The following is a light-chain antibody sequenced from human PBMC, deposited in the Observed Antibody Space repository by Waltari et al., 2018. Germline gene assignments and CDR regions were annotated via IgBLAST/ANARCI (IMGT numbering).Light chain of an antibody. CDR1: QSINTY. CDR3: QQVNSYPLT. Sequence: IQLTQSPSFLSASLGDTVTLSCRASQSINTYLAWFQQKPGKAPNLLIYGATTLQSGIPSRFRGSGSGTEFTLTIRSLQPEDFATYYCQQVNSYPLTFGGGTTVEIK. J-gene: IGKJ4*01. V-gene: IGKV1-9*01. CDR2: GAT.